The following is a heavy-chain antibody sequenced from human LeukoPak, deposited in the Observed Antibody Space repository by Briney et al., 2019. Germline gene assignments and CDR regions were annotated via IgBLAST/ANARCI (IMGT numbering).Heavy chain of an antibody. V-gene: IGHV3-7*01. Sequence: PGGSPRLSCAASGFTFSSYWMSWVRQAPGKGLEWVANIKQDGSEKYYVDSVKGRFTISRDNAKNSLYLQMNSLRAEDTAVYYCARDVGIAVAGTYYYYYGMDVWGQGTTVTVSS. CDR1: GFTFSSYW. J-gene: IGHJ6*02. CDR3: ARDVGIAVAGTYYYYYGMDV. CDR2: IKQDGSEK. D-gene: IGHD6-19*01.